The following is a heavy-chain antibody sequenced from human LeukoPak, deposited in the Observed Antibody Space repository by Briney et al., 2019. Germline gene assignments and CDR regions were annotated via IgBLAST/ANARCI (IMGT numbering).Heavy chain of an antibody. V-gene: IGHV4-34*01. CDR1: GGSFSGCY. D-gene: IGHD3-10*02. J-gene: IGHJ4*02. CDR2: INHSGST. CDR3: ARKTYYYVG. Sequence: SETLSLTCAVYGGSFSGCYWSWIRQPPGKGLEWIGEINHSGSTNYNPSLKSRVTISVDTSKNQFSLKLSSVTAADTAVYYCARKTYYYVGWGQGTLVTVSS.